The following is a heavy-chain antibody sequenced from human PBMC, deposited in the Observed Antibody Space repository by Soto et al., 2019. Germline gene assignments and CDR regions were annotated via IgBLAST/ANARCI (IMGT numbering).Heavy chain of an antibody. D-gene: IGHD5-18*01. CDR3: ARQDRAGYNMPSYFHY. Sequence: SETLSLTCTVSGGSISSSNYYWGWIRQPPGKGLEWIGTIYYSSTTYYNPSLKSRVTISIETSKNQLSLKLSSVTAADTAVYYCARQDRAGYNMPSYFHYWGQGTLVTVSS. V-gene: IGHV4-39*01. J-gene: IGHJ4*02. CDR1: GGSISSSNYY. CDR2: IYYSSTT.